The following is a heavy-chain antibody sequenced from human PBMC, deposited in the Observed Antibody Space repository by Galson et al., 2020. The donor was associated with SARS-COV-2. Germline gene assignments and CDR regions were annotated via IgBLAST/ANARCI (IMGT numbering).Heavy chain of an antibody. D-gene: IGHD1-26*01. CDR3: ASGLGGDY. Sequence: SETLSLTCTVSGGSITSDGSYRSWIRQHPGKGLEWIGYIFYSGFTYYNPSLRSRVTMSLDTSKNQFSLKLNSVTAADTAVYYCASGLGGDYWGQGTLVTVSS. CDR2: IFYSGFT. J-gene: IGHJ4*02. V-gene: IGHV4-31*03. CDR1: GGSITSDGSY.